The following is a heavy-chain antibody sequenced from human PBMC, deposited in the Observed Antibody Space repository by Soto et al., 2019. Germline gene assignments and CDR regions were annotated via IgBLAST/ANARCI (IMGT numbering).Heavy chain of an antibody. V-gene: IGHV1-2*04. CDR2: INPNSGGT. Sequence: GTSVKVSCKDSGYTFTGYYRHWVRQAPGQGLEWMGWINPNSGGTNYAQKFQGWVTMTRDTSISTAYMELSRLRSDDTAVYYCARSNWGSSSRWYFDLWGRGTLVTVSS. CDR1: GYTFTGYY. D-gene: IGHD7-27*01. CDR3: ARSNWGSSSRWYFDL. J-gene: IGHJ2*01.